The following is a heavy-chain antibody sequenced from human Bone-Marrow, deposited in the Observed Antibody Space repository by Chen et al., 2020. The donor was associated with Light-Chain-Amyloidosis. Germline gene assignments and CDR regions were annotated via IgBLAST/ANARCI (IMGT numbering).Heavy chain of an antibody. D-gene: IGHD2-15*01. CDR2: IYPDDSGA. CDR1: GYTFPNYW. CDR3: ARRRDSSNFDY. J-gene: IGHJ4*02. Sequence: EVQLEQSGPEVKKPGESLKISCKGSGYTFPNYWIGWVRQMPGKGLEWMGVIYPDDSGARYSQSLGDQDTKSDDDSIASAYLQWRSLKASDTAMYYCARRRDSSNFDYWGQGTLSAVS. V-gene: IGHV5-51*01.